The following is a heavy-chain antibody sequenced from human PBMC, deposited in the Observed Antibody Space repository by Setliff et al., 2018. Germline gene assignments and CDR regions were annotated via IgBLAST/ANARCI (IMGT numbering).Heavy chain of an antibody. Sequence: TSETLSLTCTVSGGSISSSSYYWGWIRQPPGKGLEWIGSIYYSGSTYYNPSLKSRVTISVDTSKNQFSLKLSSVTAADTAVYYCASRATYYNFWSGYYLYWGQGTPVTVSS. V-gene: IGHV4-39*07. J-gene: IGHJ4*02. D-gene: IGHD3-3*01. CDR3: ASRATYYNFWSGYYLY. CDR2: IYYSGST. CDR1: GGSISSSSYY.